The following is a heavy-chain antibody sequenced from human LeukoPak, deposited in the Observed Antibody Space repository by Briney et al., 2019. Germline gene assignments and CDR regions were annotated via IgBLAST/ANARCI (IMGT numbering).Heavy chain of an antibody. D-gene: IGHD2-15*01. CDR3: ARDYGDIVVVVAATGHDAFDI. CDR2: ISAYNGNT. J-gene: IGHJ3*02. Sequence: GASVKVSCKASGYTFTSYGISWVRQAPGQGLEWMGWISAYNGNTNYAQKLQGRVTMTTDTSTSTAYMELRSLRSDDTAVYYCARDYGDIVVVVAATGHDAFDIWGQGTIVTVSS. V-gene: IGHV1-18*01. CDR1: GYTFTSYG.